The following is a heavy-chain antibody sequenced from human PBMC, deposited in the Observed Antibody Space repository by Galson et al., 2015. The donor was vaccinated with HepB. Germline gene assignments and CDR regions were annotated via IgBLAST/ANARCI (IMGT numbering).Heavy chain of an antibody. Sequence: SLRLSCAASGFTFSSYSMHWVRQAPGKGLEWVSYISSSSSNIYYADSVKGRFTISRDNAKNSLYLQMNSLRAEDTAVYYCARDPEYYDIWAGYWSLYGMDVWGQGTTVTVSS. CDR2: ISSSSSNI. CDR1: GFTFSSYS. CDR3: ARDPEYYDIWAGYWSLYGMDV. D-gene: IGHD3-9*01. J-gene: IGHJ6*02. V-gene: IGHV3-48*01.